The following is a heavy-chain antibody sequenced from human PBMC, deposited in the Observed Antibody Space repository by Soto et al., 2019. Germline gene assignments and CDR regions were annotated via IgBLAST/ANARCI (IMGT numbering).Heavy chain of an antibody. D-gene: IGHD3-16*02. CDR2: IIPIFGTA. CDR1: GGTFSSYA. J-gene: IGHJ4*02. V-gene: IGHV1-69*13. Sequence: GASVKVSCKASGGTFSSYAISWVRQAPGQGLELMGGIIPIFGTANYAQKFQGRVTITADESTSTAYMELSSLRSEDTAVYYCQTRLRLGELSSHSPFDYWGQGTLVTVSS. CDR3: QTRLRLGELSSHSPFDY.